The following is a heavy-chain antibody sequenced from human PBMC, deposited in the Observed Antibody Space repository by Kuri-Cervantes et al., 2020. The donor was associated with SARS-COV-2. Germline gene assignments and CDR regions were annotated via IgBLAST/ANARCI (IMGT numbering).Heavy chain of an antibody. D-gene: IGHD1-26*01. CDR2: ISYDGSNK. J-gene: IGHJ4*02. CDR1: GFTFSSYA. V-gene: IGHV3-30-3*01. Sequence: GGSLRLSCAASGFTFSSYAMHWVRQAPGKGLEWVAVISYDGSNKYYADSVKGRFTISRDNSKNTLYLQMNSLRAEDTAVYYCASTCVSLLCRVGATDYWGQGTLVTVSS. CDR3: ASTCVSLLCRVGATDY.